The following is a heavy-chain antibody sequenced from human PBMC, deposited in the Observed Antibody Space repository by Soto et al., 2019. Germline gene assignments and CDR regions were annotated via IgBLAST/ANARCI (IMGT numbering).Heavy chain of an antibody. CDR1: GFTFGDYA. J-gene: IGHJ6*02. CDR3: TRDRRVVTANRGYYYGMDV. Sequence: GGSLRLSCTASGFTFGDYAMSWFRQAPGKGLEWVGFIRSKAYGGTTEYAASVKGRFTISRDDSKSIAYLQMNSLKTEDTAVYYCTRDRRVVTANRGYYYGMDVWDQGTTVTVSS. CDR2: IRSKAYGGTT. D-gene: IGHD2-21*02. V-gene: IGHV3-49*03.